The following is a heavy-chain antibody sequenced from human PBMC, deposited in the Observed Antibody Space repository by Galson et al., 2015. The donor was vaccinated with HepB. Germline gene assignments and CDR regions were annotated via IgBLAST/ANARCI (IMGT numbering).Heavy chain of an antibody. Sequence: SLRLSCAASGFSFSSYGMHWVRQAPGKGLEWVAVISYDGSNKYYGDSVRGRFTISRDNSKNMLYLQMTSLRADDTAVYYCVKGRLDDFWSGPLVFWGQGSLVTVSS. V-gene: IGHV3-30*18. J-gene: IGHJ4*02. CDR1: GFSFSSYG. D-gene: IGHD3-3*01. CDR2: ISYDGSNK. CDR3: VKGRLDDFWSGPLVF.